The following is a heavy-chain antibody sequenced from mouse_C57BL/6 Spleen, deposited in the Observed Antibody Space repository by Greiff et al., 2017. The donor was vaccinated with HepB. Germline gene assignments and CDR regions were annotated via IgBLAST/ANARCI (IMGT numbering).Heavy chain of an antibody. J-gene: IGHJ2*01. Sequence: VQLQQSGPELVKPGASVKISCKASGYTFTDYYMNWVKQSHGKSLEWIGDINPNNGGTSYNQKFKGKATLTVDKSSSTAYMELRSLTSEDSAVYYCANDGYYAWGQGTTLTVSS. D-gene: IGHD2-3*01. CDR3: ANDGYYA. CDR1: GYTFTDYY. CDR2: INPNNGGT. V-gene: IGHV1-26*01.